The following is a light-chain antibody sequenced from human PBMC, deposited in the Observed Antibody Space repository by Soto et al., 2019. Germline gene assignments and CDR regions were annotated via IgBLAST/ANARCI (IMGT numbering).Light chain of an antibody. CDR2: GAS. CDR1: QSVSSSY. V-gene: IGKV3-20*01. CDR3: QQYGSS. J-gene: IGKJ5*01. Sequence: EIVLPQSPGTLSFSRGQRSTRSCRASQSVSSSYLAWYQHKPGQAPRLLIYGASSRATGIPDRFSGSGSGTDFTLTISRLEPEDFAVYYCQQYGSSFGQGTRLEIK.